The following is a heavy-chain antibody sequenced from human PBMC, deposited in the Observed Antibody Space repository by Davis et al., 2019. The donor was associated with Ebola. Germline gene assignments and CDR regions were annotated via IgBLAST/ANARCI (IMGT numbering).Heavy chain of an antibody. Sequence: GESLKISCAASGFTFSSYAMTWVRQAPGKGLEWVSGISGTGGSTYNVDSVKGRFSISRDNSKNTLYLQLNSLRAEDTAVYYCAKSFRGVPYYMDVWGKGTTVTVSS. J-gene: IGHJ6*03. CDR3: AKSFRGVPYYMDV. CDR1: GFTFSSYA. V-gene: IGHV3-23*01. D-gene: IGHD3-10*01. CDR2: ISGTGGST.